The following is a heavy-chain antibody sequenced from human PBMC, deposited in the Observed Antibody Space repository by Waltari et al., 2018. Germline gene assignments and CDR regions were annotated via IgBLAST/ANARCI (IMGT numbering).Heavy chain of an antibody. V-gene: IGHV1-69*10. Sequence: HVQLVQSGAEVKKPGSSVKVSCQASGGTFISYAISCVRQAPGQGLEWRGGIIPILGIANYAQKFQGRVTITADKSTSTAYMELSSLRSEDTAVYYCARAPEGYGRKYWYFDLWGRGTLVTVSS. CDR2: IIPILGIA. CDR3: ARAPEGYGRKYWYFDL. J-gene: IGHJ2*01. CDR1: GGTFISYA. D-gene: IGHD5-18*01.